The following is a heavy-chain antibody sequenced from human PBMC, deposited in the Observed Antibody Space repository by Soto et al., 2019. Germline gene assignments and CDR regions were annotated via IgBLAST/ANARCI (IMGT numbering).Heavy chain of an antibody. CDR1: GFTFSSYA. Sequence: GGSLRLSCAASGFTFSSYAMSWVRQAPGKGLEWVSAISGSGGSTYYADSVKGRFTISRDNSKNTLYLQMNSLRAEDTAVYYCAKDLGRYFDWLPLSWGQGAPDTVSS. CDR3: AKDLGRYFDWLPLS. D-gene: IGHD3-9*01. J-gene: IGHJ5*02. V-gene: IGHV3-23*01. CDR2: ISGSGGST.